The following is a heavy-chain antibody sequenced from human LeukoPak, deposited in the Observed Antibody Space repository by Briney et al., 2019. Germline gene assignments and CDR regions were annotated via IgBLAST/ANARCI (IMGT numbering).Heavy chain of an antibody. CDR3: ARVEIGYSSGWYEEGGLYLDY. Sequence: GASVKVSCKASGYTFTSYGISWVRQAPGRGLEWMGWISAYDGNTNYAQKLRGRVTMTTDTSTSTAYMELRSLRSDDTAVYYCARVEIGYSSGWYEEGGLYLDYWGQGTLVTVSS. CDR2: ISAYDGNT. J-gene: IGHJ4*02. V-gene: IGHV1-18*01. CDR1: GYTFTSYG. D-gene: IGHD6-19*01.